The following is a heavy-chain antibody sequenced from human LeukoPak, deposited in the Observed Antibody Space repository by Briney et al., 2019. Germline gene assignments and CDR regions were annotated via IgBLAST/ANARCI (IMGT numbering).Heavy chain of an antibody. D-gene: IGHD5-24*01. CDR3: ARGAVEMATIGHFDY. Sequence: SETLSLTCAVYGGSFSGYYWSWIRQPPGKGLEWIGYIYYSGSTNYNPPLKSRVTISVDRSKNQFSLKLSSVTAADTAVYYCARGAVEMATIGHFDYWGQGTLVTVSS. J-gene: IGHJ4*02. CDR2: IYYSGST. CDR1: GGSFSGYY. V-gene: IGHV4-59*12.